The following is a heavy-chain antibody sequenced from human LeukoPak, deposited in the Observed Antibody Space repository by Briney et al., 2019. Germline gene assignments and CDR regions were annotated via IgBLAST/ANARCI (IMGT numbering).Heavy chain of an antibody. V-gene: IGHV4-34*01. Sequence: SETLSLTCAVYGGSFSGYYWSWIRQPPGKGLEWIGEINHSGSTNYNPSLKSRVTISVDTSKNQFSLKLSSVTAADTAVYYCAGGYCSGDSCYWGGGKNYWGQGTLVTVSS. J-gene: IGHJ4*02. CDR3: AGGYCSGDSCYWGGGKNY. CDR2: INHSGST. D-gene: IGHD2-15*01. CDR1: GGSFSGYY.